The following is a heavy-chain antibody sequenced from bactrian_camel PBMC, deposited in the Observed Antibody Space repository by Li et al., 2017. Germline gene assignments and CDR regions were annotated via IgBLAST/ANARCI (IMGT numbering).Heavy chain of an antibody. V-gene: IGHV3S53*01. CDR2: IDSDGSP. CDR1: GDTSRRVC. Sequence: HVQLVESGGGSVQAGGSLTLSCAASGDTSRRVCMGWFRQAPGKEREGVAVIDSDGSPSYADSVKGRFTISKDNAKNTLYLQMNSLTREDSAMYYCTRETQWVGYHEFAEYWGQGTQVTVS. J-gene: IGHJ4*01. CDR3: TRETQWVGYHEFAEY. D-gene: IGHD5*01.